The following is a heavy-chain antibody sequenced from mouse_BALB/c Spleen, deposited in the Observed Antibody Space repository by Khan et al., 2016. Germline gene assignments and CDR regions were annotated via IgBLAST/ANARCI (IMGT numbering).Heavy chain of an antibody. CDR2: ISTGDST. J-gene: IGHJ2*01. CDR3: AREDYGNYGDYLDY. Sequence: EVELVESGGDLVKPGGSLKLSCAASGFTFRNYAMSWVRQTPEKRLEWVASISTGDSTYYGDSVKGRFTISRDNARNILYLQMSSLRSEDTAMFYCAREDYGNYGDYLDYWGQGTTLTVSS. D-gene: IGHD2-1*01. CDR1: GFTFRNYA. V-gene: IGHV5-6-5*01.